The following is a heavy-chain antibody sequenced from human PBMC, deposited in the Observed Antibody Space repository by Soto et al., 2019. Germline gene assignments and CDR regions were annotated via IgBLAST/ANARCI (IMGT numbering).Heavy chain of an antibody. V-gene: IGHV3-13*01. Sequence: EVQLVESGGGLVQPGGSLRLSCAASGFTFSSYDMQWVRQVAGKGLEWVSAIGVAGDTYYPDSVKGRFTISRENAKNSLYLQMNSLRAEDTAVYYCASGGWGSSWYEGGSRIDYWGQGTLVTVSS. CDR1: GFTFSSYD. D-gene: IGHD6-13*01. CDR2: IGVAGDT. CDR3: ASGGWGSSWYEGGSRIDY. J-gene: IGHJ4*02.